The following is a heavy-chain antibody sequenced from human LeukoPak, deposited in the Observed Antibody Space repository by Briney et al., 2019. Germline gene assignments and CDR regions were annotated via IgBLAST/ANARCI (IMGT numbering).Heavy chain of an antibody. V-gene: IGHV6-1*01. CDR3: AREGAELRYFAWLLFDKPNWFDP. Sequence: SQTLSLTCAISGDSVSSNSAAWNWIRQSPSRGLEWLGRTYYRSKWYNDYAVSVKSRITINPDTSKNQFSLQLNSVTPEDTAVYYCAREGAELRYFAWLLFDKPNWFDPWGQGTLVTVSS. CDR2: TYYRSKWYN. CDR1: GDSVSSNSAA. J-gene: IGHJ5*02. D-gene: IGHD3-9*01.